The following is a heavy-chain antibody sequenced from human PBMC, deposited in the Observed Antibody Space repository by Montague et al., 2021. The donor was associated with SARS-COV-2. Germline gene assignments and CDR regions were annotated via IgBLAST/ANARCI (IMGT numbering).Heavy chain of an antibody. CDR3: ARGFDY. J-gene: IGHJ4*02. CDR1: GFTFSDYY. CDR2: IYYSGST. Sequence: LRLSCAASGFTFSDYYMSWIRQPPGKGLEWIGYIYYSGSTNYNPSLKSRVTISVDTSKNQFSLKLSSVTAADTAVYYCARGFDYWGQGTLVTVSS. V-gene: IGHV4-59*01.